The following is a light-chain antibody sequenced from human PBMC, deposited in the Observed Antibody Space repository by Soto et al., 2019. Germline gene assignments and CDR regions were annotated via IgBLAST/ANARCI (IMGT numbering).Light chain of an antibody. Sequence: LAQPASVSGSPGQSITISCTGTSRDISGYNYVSWYQQYPGTAPKLMIYEVTDRPSGVSNRFSGSKSGNTASLTISGLQADDEAEYYCSSYTSSRTLVFGTGTKVTVL. CDR2: EVT. J-gene: IGLJ1*01. V-gene: IGLV2-14*01. CDR1: SRDISGYNY. CDR3: SSYTSSRTLV.